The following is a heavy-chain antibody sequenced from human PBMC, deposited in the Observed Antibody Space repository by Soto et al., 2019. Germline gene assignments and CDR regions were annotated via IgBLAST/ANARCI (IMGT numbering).Heavy chain of an antibody. CDR1: GGSFRDYS. J-gene: IGHJ6*02. CDR2: INHSGST. V-gene: IGHV4-34*01. D-gene: IGHD2-8*01. Sequence: QVQLQQWGAGLLKPSETLSLTCAVYGGSFRDYSWNWIRQSPGMGLEWIGEINHSGSTNYNPSLKSRVTILVDTSKNHFSLKLSSVTAADTAVYYCAREEVSQWFTNGYYVMDVWGQGTTVTVSS. CDR3: AREEVSQWFTNGYYVMDV.